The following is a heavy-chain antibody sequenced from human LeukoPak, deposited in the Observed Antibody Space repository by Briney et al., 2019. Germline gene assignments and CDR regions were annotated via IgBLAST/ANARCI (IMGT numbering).Heavy chain of an antibody. J-gene: IGHJ6*02. D-gene: IGHD6-13*01. CDR3: ARGMGSSWYYNYYGMDV. CDR1: GGSISSSSYY. CDR2: INHSGST. V-gene: IGHV4-39*07. Sequence: PSETLSLTCTVSGGSISSSSYYWGWIRQPPGKGLEWIGEINHSGSTNYNPSLKSRVTISVDTSKNQFSLKLSSVTAADTAVYYCARGMGSSWYYNYYGMDVWGQGTTVTVSS.